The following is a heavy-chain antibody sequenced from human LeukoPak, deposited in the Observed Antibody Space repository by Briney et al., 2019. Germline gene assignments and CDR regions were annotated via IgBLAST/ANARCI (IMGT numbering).Heavy chain of an antibody. J-gene: IGHJ4*02. CDR2: ISWNSDSI. Sequence: GGSLRLSCAASGFTFDDYAMHWVRQAPGKGLEWVSGISWNSDSIGYADSVKGRFTISRDNAKNSLYLQMNSLRAEDTALYYCAKEAVGATYFDYWGQGTLVTISS. CDR3: AKEAVGATYFDY. V-gene: IGHV3-9*01. D-gene: IGHD1-26*01. CDR1: GFTFDDYA.